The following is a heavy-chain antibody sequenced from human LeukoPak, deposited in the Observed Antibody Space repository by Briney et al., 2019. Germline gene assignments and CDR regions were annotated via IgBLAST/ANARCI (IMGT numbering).Heavy chain of an antibody. V-gene: IGHV4-59*08. Sequence: SETLSLTCIVSGGSISRYYWSWIRQPPGRGLGWIGYMYYSGSTNYNPSLKSRVTISVDASKTQFSLKLRAVTAADTAVYYCARHSDLLWFGESMSYDWFDPWGQGTLVTVSS. CDR3: ARHSDLLWFGESMSYDWFDP. J-gene: IGHJ5*02. D-gene: IGHD3-10*01. CDR1: GGSISRYY. CDR2: MYYSGST.